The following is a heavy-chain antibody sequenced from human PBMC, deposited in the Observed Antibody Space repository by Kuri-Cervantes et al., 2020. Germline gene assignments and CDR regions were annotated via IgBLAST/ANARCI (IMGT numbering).Heavy chain of an antibody. J-gene: IGHJ6*02. CDR2: IRSKAYGGTT. CDR3: AKGGAARPYYYGMDV. CDR1: GFTFGDYA. D-gene: IGHD6-6*01. V-gene: IGHV3-49*03. Sequence: GGSLRLSCTASGFTFGDYAMSWFRQAPGKGLEWVGFIRSKAYGGTTEYAASVKGRFTISRDNSKDTLYLQMNSLRAEDTAVYYCAKGGAARPYYYGMDVWGQGTTVTVSS.